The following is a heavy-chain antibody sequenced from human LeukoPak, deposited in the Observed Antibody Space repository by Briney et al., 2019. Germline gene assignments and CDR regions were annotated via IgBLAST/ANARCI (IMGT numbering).Heavy chain of an antibody. CDR3: AKGLALAGAGGGFDA. D-gene: IGHD6-19*01. J-gene: IGHJ3*01. V-gene: IGHV3-23*01. CDR2: ISGDGDKA. Sequence: GGSLRLSCAASGFTFTTYAINWVRQAPGKGLEWVSGISGDGDKAYYADSVNGRFTISRDNSRNTVSLHMSSLRAEDTALYYCAKGLALAGAGGGFDAWGQGTRVAVSS. CDR1: GFTFTTYA.